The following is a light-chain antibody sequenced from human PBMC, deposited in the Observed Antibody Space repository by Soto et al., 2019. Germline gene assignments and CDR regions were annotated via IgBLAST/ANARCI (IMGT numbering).Light chain of an antibody. Sequence: EIVMTQSPATLSVSPGERATLSCRASQSVSSNLAWYQQKPGQAPRLLIYGASTSATGIPARFSGSGSGTEFTLTISSLQSEDFAVYYCHQRKSWPRTFGQGTKVDI. CDR1: QSVSSN. CDR2: GAS. V-gene: IGKV3D-15*01. J-gene: IGKJ1*01. CDR3: HQRKSWPRT.